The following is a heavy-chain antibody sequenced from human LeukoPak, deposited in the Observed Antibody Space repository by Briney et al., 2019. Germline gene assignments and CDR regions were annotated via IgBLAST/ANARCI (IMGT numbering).Heavy chain of an antibody. V-gene: IGHV5-51*01. CDR3: VRALGYCSSGSCYYYDY. CDR2: IYPGDSET. CDR1: GYRLSSYW. D-gene: IGHD2-15*01. J-gene: IGHJ4*02. Sequence: GESLKISCKGSGYRLSSYWIGLVRQMPGKGLEWMGIIYPGDSETRYSPSCQGQVTISSDKSISTAYLQWSSLKASDTAMYYCVRALGYCSSGSCYYYDYWGQGTLVTVSP.